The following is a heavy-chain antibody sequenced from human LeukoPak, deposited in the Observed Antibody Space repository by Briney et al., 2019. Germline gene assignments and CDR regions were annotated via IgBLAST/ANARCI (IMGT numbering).Heavy chain of an antibody. D-gene: IGHD3-10*01. CDR2: ISAYNGNT. CDR3: ARGGYYGSGSYSDY. Sequence: GSSVKVSCKASGGTFSSYAISWVRQAPGQGLEWMGWISAYNGNTNYAQKLQGRVTMTTDTSTSTAYMELRSLRSDDTAVYYCARGGYYGSGSYSDYWGQGTLVTVSS. J-gene: IGHJ4*02. CDR1: GGTFSSYA. V-gene: IGHV1-18*01.